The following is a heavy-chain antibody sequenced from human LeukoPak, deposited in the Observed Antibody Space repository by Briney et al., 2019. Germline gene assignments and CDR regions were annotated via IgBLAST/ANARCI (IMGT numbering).Heavy chain of an antibody. J-gene: IGHJ4*02. CDR3: ARESGSYHGIDY. CDR2: ISYDRSNK. D-gene: IGHD1-26*01. CDR1: GFTFSSYA. Sequence: GGSLRLSCAASGFTFSSYAMHWVRQAPGKGLEWVAVISYDRSNKYYADSVKGRFTISRDNSKNTLYLQMNSLRAEDTAVYYCARESGSYHGIDYWGQGTLVTVSS. V-gene: IGHV3-30-3*01.